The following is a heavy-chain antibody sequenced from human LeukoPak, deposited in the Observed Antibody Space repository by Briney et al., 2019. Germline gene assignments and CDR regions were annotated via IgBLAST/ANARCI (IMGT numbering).Heavy chain of an antibody. CDR3: ARGAVSPDCNGGSCYTFDY. D-gene: IGHD2-15*01. CDR1: GGTFSTYA. J-gene: IGHJ4*02. CDR2: IIPIFGTA. Sequence: ASVKVSCKASGGTFSTYAISWVRQAPGQGLEWMGGIIPIFGTANYAQKFQGRVIMTRDTPISTAYMELRSLRFEDTAVYYCARGAVSPDCNGGSCYTFDYLGQGTLVIVSS. V-gene: IGHV1-69*05.